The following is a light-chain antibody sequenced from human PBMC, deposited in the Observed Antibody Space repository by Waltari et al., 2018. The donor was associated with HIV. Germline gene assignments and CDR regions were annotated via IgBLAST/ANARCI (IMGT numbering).Light chain of an antibody. CDR3: HQYYNVPQT. CDR1: QAISES. V-gene: IGKV1-NL1*01. Sequence: DIRMTQSPSFLSASVGDRVTITCRASQAISESLAWYQQRQGEAPKLLLFGASRLDTGVPFRFSGSGSGTNFSLFISGLQPGDFAIYYCHQYYNVPQTFGQGTKV. J-gene: IGKJ1*01. CDR2: GAS.